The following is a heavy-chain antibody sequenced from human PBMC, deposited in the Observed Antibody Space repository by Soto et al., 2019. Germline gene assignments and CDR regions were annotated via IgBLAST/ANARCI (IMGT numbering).Heavy chain of an antibody. Sequence: QVQLVQSGAEVKKPGASVKVSCKASGYTFTSYAMHWVRQAPGQRLEWMGWINAGNGNTKYSQKFQGRVTITRDTSASTAYMELTSLRSEDTAVYYCARVGTRHGYCSGGSCPFDYCGQETLVTVCS. CDR3: ARVGTRHGYCSGGSCPFDY. CDR1: GYTFTSYA. D-gene: IGHD2-15*01. CDR2: INAGNGNT. V-gene: IGHV1-3*01. J-gene: IGHJ4*02.